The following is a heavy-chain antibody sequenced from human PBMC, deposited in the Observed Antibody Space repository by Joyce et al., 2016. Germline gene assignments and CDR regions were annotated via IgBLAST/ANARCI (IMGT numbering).Heavy chain of an antibody. D-gene: IGHD3-3*01. CDR3: ARGYDFVGDWSDP. CDR2: INTGNGET. J-gene: IGHJ5*02. V-gene: IGHV1-3*04. Sequence: QVQLVQSGAEVKKPGASVKVSCKASGYSFSSYALHWVRQAPGQRLEWMGWINTGNGETNYSPKLQGILTFTRDTSANTAFMELSRLRSEDTAIYYCARGYDFVGDWSDPWGQGTGVTVSS. CDR1: GYSFSSYA.